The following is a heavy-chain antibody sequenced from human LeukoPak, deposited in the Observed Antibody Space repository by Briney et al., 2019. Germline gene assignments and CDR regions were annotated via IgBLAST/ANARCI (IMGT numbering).Heavy chain of an antibody. V-gene: IGHV1-69*13. J-gene: IGHJ6*02. CDR2: IIPIFGTA. Sequence: SVKVSYKASGGTFSSYAISWVRQAPGQGLEWMGGIIPIFGTANYAQKFQGRVTITADESTSTAYMELSSLRSEDTAVYYCASARRGYSYGGYYYYGMDVWGQGTTVTVSS. D-gene: IGHD5-18*01. CDR1: GGTFSSYA. CDR3: ASARRGYSYGGYYYYGMDV.